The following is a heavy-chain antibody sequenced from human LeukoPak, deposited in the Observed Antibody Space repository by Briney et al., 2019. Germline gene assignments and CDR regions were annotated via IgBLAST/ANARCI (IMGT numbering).Heavy chain of an antibody. J-gene: IGHJ4*02. D-gene: IGHD1-7*01. CDR2: IDYDGSST. Sequence: PGGSLRLSCAASGFTFSGYWMHWVRQAPGKGLVWVSRIDYDGSSTIYADSVTGRFTLSRDNAKNTLYLQMNSLRAEDTAIYYCAREDDWNYEDYWGQGTLVTVSS. CDR3: AREDDWNYEDY. V-gene: IGHV3-74*01. CDR1: GFTFSGYW.